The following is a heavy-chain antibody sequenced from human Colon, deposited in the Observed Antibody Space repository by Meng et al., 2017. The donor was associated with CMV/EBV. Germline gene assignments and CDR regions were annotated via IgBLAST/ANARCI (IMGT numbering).Heavy chain of an antibody. Sequence: YSMNWVRQAPGKGLEWVSSISSSSSYIYYADSVKGRFTISRDNAKNSLYLQMNSLRAEDTAVYYCARDKGITIFGVARRRGLGFDYWGQGTLVTVSS. V-gene: IGHV3-21*01. J-gene: IGHJ4*02. CDR3: ARDKGITIFGVARRRGLGFDY. CDR2: ISSSSSYI. CDR1: YS. D-gene: IGHD3-3*01.